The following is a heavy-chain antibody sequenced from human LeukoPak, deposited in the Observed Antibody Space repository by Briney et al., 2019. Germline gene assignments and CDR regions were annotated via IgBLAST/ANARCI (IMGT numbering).Heavy chain of an antibody. J-gene: IGHJ6*03. CDR1: GGTFSSYA. CDR3: VTTRYCTNGLCYKYYYYYYMDV. V-gene: IGHV1-69*06. D-gene: IGHD2-8*01. CDR2: IIPIFGTA. Sequence: SVKVSCKASGGTFSSYAISWVRQAPGQGLEWMGRIIPIFGTANYAQKFQGRVTITADKSTRTAYMELSSLRSEDPAVYYCVTTRYCTNGLCYKYYYYYYMDVWGKGTTVPVSS.